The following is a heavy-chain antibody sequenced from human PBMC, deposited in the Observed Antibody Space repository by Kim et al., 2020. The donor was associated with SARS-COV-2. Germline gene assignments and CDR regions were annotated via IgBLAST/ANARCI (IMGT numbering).Heavy chain of an antibody. CDR1: GGSFSGYY. CDR3: AREIHAQKKDDLAAAIDY. CDR2: INHSGST. Sequence: SETLSLTCAVYGGSFSGYYWSWIRQPPGKGLEWIGEINHSGSTNYNPSLKSRVTISVDTSKNQFSLKLSSVTAADTAVYYCAREIHAQKKDDLAAAIDYWGQGTLVTVSS. J-gene: IGHJ4*02. V-gene: IGHV4-34*01. D-gene: IGHD6-13*01.